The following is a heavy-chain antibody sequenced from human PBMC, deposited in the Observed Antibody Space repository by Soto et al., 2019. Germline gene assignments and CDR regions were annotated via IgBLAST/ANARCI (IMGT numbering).Heavy chain of an antibody. CDR1: GYTFTTYG. CDR3: ARDPALLWFGEGGLDY. Sequence: QVQLVQSGAEEKKPGASVKVSCKASGYTFTTYGMQWVRQAPGQRLEWMGWINPANGKTTYSQKFQGRVTITRDTYASTAYMALSSLTSEDTAVYYCARDPALLWFGEGGLDYWGQGTLVTVSS. V-gene: IGHV1-3*05. D-gene: IGHD3-10*01. J-gene: IGHJ4*02. CDR2: INPANGKT.